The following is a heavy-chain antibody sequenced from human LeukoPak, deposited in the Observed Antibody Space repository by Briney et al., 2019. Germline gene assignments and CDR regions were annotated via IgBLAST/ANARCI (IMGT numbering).Heavy chain of an antibody. CDR1: GFTFSNNA. D-gene: IGHD6-19*01. Sequence: GSLRLSCAASGFTFSNNAFNWVRQAPGKGLEWVSCISSDSTYIYYADSVKGRFTISRDNAKNSLYLQMNSLRAEDTAVYYCARDPEYSSGGYYYGMDVWGQGTTVTVSS. J-gene: IGHJ6*02. V-gene: IGHV3-21*01. CDR2: ISSDSTYI. CDR3: ARDPEYSSGGYYYGMDV.